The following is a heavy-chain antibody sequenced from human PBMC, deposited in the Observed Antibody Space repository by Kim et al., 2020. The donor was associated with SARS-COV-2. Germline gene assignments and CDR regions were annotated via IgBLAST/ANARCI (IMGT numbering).Heavy chain of an antibody. V-gene: IGHV3-48*02. CDR3: ARGNLGDDFWSGYYYFDY. Sequence: GGSLRLSCAASGFTFSSYSMNWVRQAPGKGLEWVSYISSSSSTIYYADSVKGRFTISRDNAKNSLYLQMNSLRDEDTAVYYCARGNLGDDFWSGYYYFDYWGQGTLVTVSS. D-gene: IGHD3-3*01. CDR2: ISSSSSTI. CDR1: GFTFSSYS. J-gene: IGHJ4*02.